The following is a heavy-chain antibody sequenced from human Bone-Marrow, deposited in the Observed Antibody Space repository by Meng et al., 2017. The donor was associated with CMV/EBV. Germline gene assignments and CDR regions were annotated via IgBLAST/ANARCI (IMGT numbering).Heavy chain of an antibody. CDR1: GDSLSRGNW. CDR3: ARNRGKSDFDC. J-gene: IGHJ4*02. V-gene: IGHV4-4*02. CDR2: VYHSGTT. Sequence: QVQLQESDPGLVRPSGTLSLTCAVSGDSLSRGNWWSWVRQPPGKGLEWIGEVYHSGTTNYNPSLKSRVTISVDRSKNQFSLMLSSVTAADTALYYCARNRGKSDFDCWGQGTLVTVSS.